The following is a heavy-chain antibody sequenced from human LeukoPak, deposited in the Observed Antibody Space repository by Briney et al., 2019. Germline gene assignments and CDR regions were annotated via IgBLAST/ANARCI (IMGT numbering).Heavy chain of an antibody. Sequence: GGSLRLSCAASGFTFSSYWMSWVRQAPGKGLEWVANIKQDGSEKYYVDSVKGRFTISRDNAKNSLYLQMNSLRAEDTAVYYCARAAFLGIAVFDYWGQGTLVTVSS. D-gene: IGHD6-19*01. CDR3: ARAAFLGIAVFDY. J-gene: IGHJ4*02. CDR2: IKQDGSEK. CDR1: GFTFSSYW. V-gene: IGHV3-7*01.